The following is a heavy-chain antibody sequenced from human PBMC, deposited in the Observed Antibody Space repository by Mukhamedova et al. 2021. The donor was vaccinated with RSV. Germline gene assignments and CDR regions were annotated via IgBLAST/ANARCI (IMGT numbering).Heavy chain of an antibody. CDR3: ARGPGQGSYYLDH. CDR2: MYSSGTT. Sequence: EWLGRMYSSGTTNINPSLRSRVTMSLHSSKIQFTLNVRSVTAADTAVYYCARGPGQGSYYLDHWGPGIPVTVSS. D-gene: IGHD3-10*01. J-gene: IGHJ4*02. V-gene: IGHV4-4*07.